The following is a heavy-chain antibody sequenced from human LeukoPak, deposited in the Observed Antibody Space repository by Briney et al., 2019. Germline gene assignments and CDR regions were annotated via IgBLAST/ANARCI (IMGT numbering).Heavy chain of an antibody. V-gene: IGHV4-30-2*01. Sequence: SETLSLTCTVSGGSISSGGYYWSWIRQPPGKGLEWIGYIYHSGSTYYNPSLKGRVTISVDRSKNQFSLKLSSVTAADTAVYYCARQRSRVYFDYWGQGTLVTVSS. CDR1: GGSISSGGYY. CDR3: ARQRSRVYFDY. CDR2: IYHSGST. D-gene: IGHD5-24*01. J-gene: IGHJ4*02.